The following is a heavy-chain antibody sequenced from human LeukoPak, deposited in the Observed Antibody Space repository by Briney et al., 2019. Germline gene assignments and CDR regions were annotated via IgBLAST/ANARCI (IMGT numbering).Heavy chain of an antibody. CDR2: ITSSSGTI. J-gene: IGHJ4*01. CDR1: GFTFSSYS. CDR3: ARDRTTLIDY. V-gene: IGHV3-48*02. D-gene: IGHD1-14*01. Sequence: GGSLRLSCSASGFTFSSYSMDWVRQAPGKGVEWFSYITSSSGTIYYADSVKGRFTVSRDNAKNSLYLQMNSLRDEDTAVYYCARDRTTLIDYWGQGIQVTVSS.